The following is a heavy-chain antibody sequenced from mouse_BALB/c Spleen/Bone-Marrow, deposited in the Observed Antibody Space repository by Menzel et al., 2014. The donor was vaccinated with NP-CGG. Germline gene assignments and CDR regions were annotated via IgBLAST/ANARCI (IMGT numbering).Heavy chain of an antibody. Sequence: VKLVESGAEPARPGASVKMSCRASGYTFTTYTMHWVKQRPGQGLEWIGYINPSSGYTYYNQKLKDKATSTADNSSSADYLQLSSPASEDSAVYCCARVYGNYDAMDYWGQGTSVTISS. J-gene: IGHJ4*01. CDR1: GYTFTTYT. D-gene: IGHD2-1*01. V-gene: IGHV1-4*01. CDR3: ARVYGNYDAMDY. CDR2: INPSSGYT.